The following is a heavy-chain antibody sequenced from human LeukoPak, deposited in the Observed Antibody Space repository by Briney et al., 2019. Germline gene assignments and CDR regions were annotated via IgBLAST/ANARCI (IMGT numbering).Heavy chain of an antibody. CDR3: ARDLARAGTTHPFVK. CDR2: ISGSSDYR. J-gene: IGHJ4*02. D-gene: IGHD1-7*01. V-gene: IGHV3-21*01. Sequence: GGSLRLSCAASGFTFSSYSFNWVRQAPGKGLKWVSSISGSSDYRSYADSVKGRFTISRDNAKNSLYLQMNSLRAEDTAVYYCARDLARAGTTHPFVKWGQGTLVTVSS. CDR1: GFTFSSYS.